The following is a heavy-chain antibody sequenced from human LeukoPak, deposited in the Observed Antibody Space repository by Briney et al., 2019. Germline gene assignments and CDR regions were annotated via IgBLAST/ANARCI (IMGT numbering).Heavy chain of an antibody. V-gene: IGHV3-7*01. CDR2: IKKDGSEK. Sequence: PGGSLRLSCAASGFTFSSYWMSWGRQAPGKGLEWVANIKKDGSEKFYVESEKGRFTTTRDNAKNSLYLQMNSLRAEDTAVYSCARDPDFGYWGQGTLVTVSS. CDR3: ARDPDFGY. J-gene: IGHJ4*02. CDR1: GFTFSSYW.